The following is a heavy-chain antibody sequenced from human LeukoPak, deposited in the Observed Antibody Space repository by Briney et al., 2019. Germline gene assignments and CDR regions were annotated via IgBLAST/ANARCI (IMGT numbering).Heavy chain of an antibody. Sequence: PGGSLRLSCAASGFTFDDYAMHWVRQAPGKGLEWVSLTSWDGGSTYYADSVKGRFTISRDNSKNSLYLQMNSLRAEDTALYYCAKDKGSSGYDQLIIWGQGTMVTVSS. D-gene: IGHD5-12*01. J-gene: IGHJ3*02. CDR3: AKDKGSSGYDQLII. CDR1: GFTFDDYA. CDR2: TSWDGGST. V-gene: IGHV3-43D*03.